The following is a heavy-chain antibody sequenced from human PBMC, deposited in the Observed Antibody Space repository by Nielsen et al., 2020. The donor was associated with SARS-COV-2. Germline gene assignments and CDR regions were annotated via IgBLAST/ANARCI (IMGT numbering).Heavy chain of an antibody. D-gene: IGHD3-10*01. CDR2: ITASGDYT. V-gene: IGHV3-23*01. Sequence: GGSLTLSCAASGFTLTSYAMAWVRRAPGKGLEWVSTITASGDYTYYADSVKGRFTISRDISQNTLYLQMNSLRAEDTAVYYCAKRSGYGSGSILYWGQGTLVTVSS. J-gene: IGHJ4*02. CDR3: AKRSGYGSGSILY. CDR1: GFTLTSYA.